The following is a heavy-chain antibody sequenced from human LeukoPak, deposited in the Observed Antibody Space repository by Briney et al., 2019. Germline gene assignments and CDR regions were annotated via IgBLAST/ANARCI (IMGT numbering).Heavy chain of an antibody. V-gene: IGHV3-23*01. CDR3: AKTTTGYSSGRYPGWPVDY. CDR2: ISGSSGIT. Sequence: PGGSLRLSCAASGFTFSSYAIYWVRQAPGKGLEWVSGISGSSGITYFADPVKGRFTISRDNSKNTVYLQMNSLRAEDTAVYYCAKTTTGYSSGRYPGWPVDYWGQGTLVTVSS. CDR1: GFTFSSYA. J-gene: IGHJ4*02. D-gene: IGHD6-19*01.